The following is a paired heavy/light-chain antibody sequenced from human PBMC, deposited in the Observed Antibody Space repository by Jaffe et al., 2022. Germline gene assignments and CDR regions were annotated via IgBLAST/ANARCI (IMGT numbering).Heavy chain of an antibody. D-gene: IGHD2-15*01. CDR3: ARTPRSCSGRSSCCGTFDI. CDR1: AFSLGSNGMC. Sequence: QVTLTESGPALVKPTETFTLTCTFSAFSLGSNGMCVGWVRQPPGKALEWLALIDWDDNKFYSASLKTRLTISKDTSKNQVVLTMTNMDPVDTATYFCARTPRSCSGRSSCCGTFDIWGQGTMLTVSS. CDR2: IDWDDNK. J-gene: IGHJ3*02. V-gene: IGHV2-70*13.
Light chain of an antibody. CDR2: GNN. CDR3: ATWDGRLNGWV. V-gene: IGLV1-44*01. CDR1: SSNIGIHS. J-gene: IGLJ3*02. Sequence: QSVLTQPPSASGTPGQGVTVSCSGGSSNIGIHSVSWYQQLPGTAPKLLIYGNNQRPSGVPDRFSGSKSGTSASLAISGLQSEDEADYYCATWDGRLNGWVFGGGTRLTVL.